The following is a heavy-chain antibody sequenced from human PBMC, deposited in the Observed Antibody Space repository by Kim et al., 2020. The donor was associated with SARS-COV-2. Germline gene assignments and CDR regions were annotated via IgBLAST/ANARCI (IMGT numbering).Heavy chain of an antibody. CDR3: ARLSSGSWYNWFDP. CDR2: IYYSGST. V-gene: IGHV4-59*13. CDR1: GGSISSYY. D-gene: IGHD6-13*01. J-gene: IGHJ5*02. Sequence: SETLSLTCTVSGGSISSYYWSWIRQPPGKGLEWIGYIYYSGSTNYNPSLKSRVTISVDTSKNQFSLKLSSVTAADTAVYYCARLSSGSWYNWFDPWGQGTLVTVSS.